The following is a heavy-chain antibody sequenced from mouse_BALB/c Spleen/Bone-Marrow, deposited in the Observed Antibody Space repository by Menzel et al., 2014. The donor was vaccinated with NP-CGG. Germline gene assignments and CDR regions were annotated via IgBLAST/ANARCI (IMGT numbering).Heavy chain of an antibody. CDR2: IDPENGDT. CDR3: TPYGNYGWEY. Sequence: VQLQQSGAELVRSGASVKLSCTGSGFNIKDSYIHWVKQRPGQGLEWIGWIDPENGDTEYAPKFQGKATMTADTSSNTAYLQLSLTSEDTAAYYCTPYGNYGWEYWGQGTSVTVSS. D-gene: IGHD2-10*02. V-gene: IGHV14-4*02. CDR1: GFNIKDSY. J-gene: IGHJ4*01.